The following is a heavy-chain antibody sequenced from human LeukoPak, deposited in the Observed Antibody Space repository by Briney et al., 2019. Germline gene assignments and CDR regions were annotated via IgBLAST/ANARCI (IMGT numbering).Heavy chain of an antibody. D-gene: IGHD2-2*01. Sequence: ASVKVSCKVSEYTLTELSMHWVRQAPGEGLEWMGGFDPEDGETIYAQRFQGRVTMTEDTSTDTAYMELSSLRSEDTALYYCATRIVVVPAAPFDPWGQGTLVTVSS. J-gene: IGHJ5*02. V-gene: IGHV1-24*01. CDR3: ATRIVVVPAAPFDP. CDR2: FDPEDGET. CDR1: EYTLTELS.